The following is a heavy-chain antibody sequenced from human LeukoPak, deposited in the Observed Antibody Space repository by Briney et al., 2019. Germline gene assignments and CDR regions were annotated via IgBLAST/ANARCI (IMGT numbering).Heavy chain of an antibody. CDR1: GGSISSYY. CDR2: IYYSGST. Sequence: SETLSLTCTVSGGSISSYYWSWIRQPPGKGLEWIGFIYYSGSTNYNPSLKSRVTISVDTSKNQFSLNLRSVTAADTAVYYCAREWFGPPDYWGQGTLVTVSS. D-gene: IGHD3-10*01. V-gene: IGHV4-59*01. CDR3: AREWFGPPDY. J-gene: IGHJ4*02.